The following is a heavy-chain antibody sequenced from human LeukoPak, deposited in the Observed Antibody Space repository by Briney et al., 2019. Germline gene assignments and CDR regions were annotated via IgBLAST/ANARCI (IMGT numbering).Heavy chain of an antibody. V-gene: IGHV6-1*01. J-gene: IGHJ6*03. CDR3: ARDLYYYGSGSYLRTVYYMDV. Sequence: SQTLSLTCAISGDSVSSNSAAWNWIRQSPSRGLEWLGRTYYRSKWYNDYAVSVKSRITINPDTSKNQFSLQLNSVTPEDTAVYYCARDLYYYGSGSYLRTVYYMDVWGKGTTVTISS. D-gene: IGHD3-10*01. CDR2: TYYRSKWYN. CDR1: GDSVSSNSAA.